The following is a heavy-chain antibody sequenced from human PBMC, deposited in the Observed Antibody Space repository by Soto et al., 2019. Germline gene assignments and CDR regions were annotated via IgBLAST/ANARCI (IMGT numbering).Heavy chain of an antibody. CDR2: IYYSGST. J-gene: IGHJ4*02. D-gene: IGHD3-22*01. V-gene: IGHV4-59*08. CDR3: ARPYYDSSPYYFLV. Sequence: SETLSLTCTIYCFSISSYYWSWIRQPPGKGLEWIGYIYYSGSTNYNPSLKSRVTISVDTSKNQFSLKLSSVTAADTAVYYCARPYYDSSPYYFLVWGQGTLVTVS. CDR1: CFSISSYY.